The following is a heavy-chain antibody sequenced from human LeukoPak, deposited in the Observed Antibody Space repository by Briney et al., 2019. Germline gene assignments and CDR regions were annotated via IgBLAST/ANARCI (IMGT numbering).Heavy chain of an antibody. CDR2: ISASSRTT. CDR1: GVIFSSLS. J-gene: IGHJ4*02. D-gene: IGHD1-26*01. CDR3: ASQSSGSSTRAPDF. Sequence: GGSLRLSCETSGVIFSSLSLNWVRQPPGKGLEWLSYISASSRTTYYADSVKGRFIVSRDNARNSLFLQMDSLRADDTALYYCASQSSGSSTRAPDFWGQGTVVTVSS. V-gene: IGHV3-48*04.